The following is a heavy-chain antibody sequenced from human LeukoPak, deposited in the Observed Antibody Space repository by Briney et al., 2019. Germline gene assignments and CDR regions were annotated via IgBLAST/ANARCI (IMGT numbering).Heavy chain of an antibody. V-gene: IGHV3-9*01. Sequence: GRSLRLSCAASGFTFDDYAMHWVRQAPGKGLEWVSGISWNSGSIGYADSVKGRFTISRDNAKNSLYLQMNSLRAEDTALYYCAKDMEWGSGSYYSRARINYYYGMDVWGQGTTVTVSS. CDR1: GFTFDDYA. CDR2: ISWNSGSI. J-gene: IGHJ6*02. D-gene: IGHD3-10*01. CDR3: AKDMEWGSGSYYSRARINYYYGMDV.